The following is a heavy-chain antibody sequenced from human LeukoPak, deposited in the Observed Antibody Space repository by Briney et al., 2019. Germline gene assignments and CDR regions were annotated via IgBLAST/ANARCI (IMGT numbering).Heavy chain of an antibody. D-gene: IGHD3-22*01. V-gene: IGHV3-48*01. CDR3: ARVRLDSSGYYYVGAFDI. CDR2: IGGSNSTI. CDR1: GFTFSAYN. J-gene: IGHJ3*02. Sequence: PGGSLRLSCAASGFTFSAYNMNWVRQAPGKGLEWVSYIGGSNSTIYYADSVQGRFTISRDNAKNSLYLQMNSLRAEDTAVYYCARVRLDSSGYYYVGAFDIWGQGTMVTVSS.